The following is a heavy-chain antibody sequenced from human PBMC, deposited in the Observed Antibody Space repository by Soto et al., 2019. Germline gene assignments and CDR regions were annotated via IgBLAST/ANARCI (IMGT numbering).Heavy chain of an antibody. V-gene: IGHV1-2*02. CDR1: GYTFTDHY. CDR2: INPYSGGT. Sequence: ASVKVSCKASGYTFTDHYIHWLRQAPGQSLEWMGWINPYSGGTHFARKFQDRVTTARDTSVSTAYMELSSLKSDDTAVYYCARPKYGETYFDSWGQGTVVTVSS. J-gene: IGHJ4*02. D-gene: IGHD2-21*01. CDR3: ARPKYGETYFDS.